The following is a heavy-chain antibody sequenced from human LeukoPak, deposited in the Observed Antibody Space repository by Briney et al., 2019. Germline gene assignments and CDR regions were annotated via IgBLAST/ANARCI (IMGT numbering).Heavy chain of an antibody. V-gene: IGHV4-39*01. CDR2: IHYSGST. J-gene: IGHJ5*02. Sequence: SETLSLTCTVSGGSISRSSYYWGWIRRPPGKGLEWIASIHYSGSTYYNPSLKSRVTISVDTSKNQFSLKLSSVTAADTAVYYCARGHRFDPWGQGTLVTVSS. CDR3: ARGHRFDP. CDR1: GGSISRSSYY.